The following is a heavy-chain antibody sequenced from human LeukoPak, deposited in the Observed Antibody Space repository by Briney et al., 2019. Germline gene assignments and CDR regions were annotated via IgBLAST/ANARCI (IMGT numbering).Heavy chain of an antibody. CDR1: GFTFDDYA. CDR3: AKDMEYSSGGGCYYYGMDV. V-gene: IGHV3-9*01. Sequence: GGSLRLSCAASGFTFDDYAMHWVRQAPGKGLEWVSGISWNSGSIGYADSVKGRFTISRDNAKNSLYLQMNSLRAEDTALYYCAKDMEYSSGGGCYYYGMDVWGQGTTVTVSS. J-gene: IGHJ6*02. CDR2: ISWNSGSI. D-gene: IGHD6-19*01.